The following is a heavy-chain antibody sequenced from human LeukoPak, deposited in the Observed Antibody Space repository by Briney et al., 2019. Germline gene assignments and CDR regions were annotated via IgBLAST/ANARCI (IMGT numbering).Heavy chain of an antibody. D-gene: IGHD2-2*01. V-gene: IGHV1-46*01. CDR2: INPSGGST. Sequence: ASVKVSCKASGYTFTSYYMHWVRQAPGQGLEWMGIINPSGGSTSYAQKFQGRVTMTRDTSTSTVYMELSSLRSEDTAVYYCARDIGDIVVVPAATFDYWSQGTLVTVSS. J-gene: IGHJ4*02. CDR1: GYTFTSYY. CDR3: ARDIGDIVVVPAATFDY.